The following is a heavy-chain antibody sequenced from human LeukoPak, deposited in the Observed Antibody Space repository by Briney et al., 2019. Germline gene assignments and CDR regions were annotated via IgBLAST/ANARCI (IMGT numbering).Heavy chain of an antibody. Sequence: GGSLRLSCAASGFTFSTYAMSWVRQAPGKGLEWVSAISDSGGSTYYAGSVKGRFTISRDNSKNTLYLQMNSLRAEDTAVYFCAKLNNWRWFDPWGQGTLVTVSS. D-gene: IGHD3-3*01. CDR3: AKLNNWRWFDP. CDR1: GFTFSTYA. V-gene: IGHV3-23*01. J-gene: IGHJ5*02. CDR2: ISDSGGST.